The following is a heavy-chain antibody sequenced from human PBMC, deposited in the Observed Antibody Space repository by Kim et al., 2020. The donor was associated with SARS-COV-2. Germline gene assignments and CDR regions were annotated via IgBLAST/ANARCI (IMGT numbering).Heavy chain of an antibody. CDR2: IIPIFGTA. J-gene: IGHJ6*02. V-gene: IGHV1-69*13. D-gene: IGHD5-12*01. Sequence: SVKVSCKASGGTFSSYAISWVRQAPGQGLEWMGGIIPIFGTANYAQKFQGRVTITADESTSTAYMELSSLRSEDTAVYYCAWSRVVIVYYGMDVWGQGTTVTVSS. CDR1: GGTFSSYA. CDR3: AWSRVVIVYYGMDV.